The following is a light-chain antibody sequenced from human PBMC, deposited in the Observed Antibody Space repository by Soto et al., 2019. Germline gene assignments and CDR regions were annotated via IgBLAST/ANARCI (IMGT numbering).Light chain of an antibody. CDR3: QQYNMWPAT. CDR1: QSVSNN. V-gene: IGKV3-15*01. Sequence: EKVMTQSPATLSVSPGERAALSCRASQSVSNNLAWYQQRPGQAPRLLIYDVSTRATGIPARFTGSGSETEFTLTISSLQSEDFAVYFCQQYNMWPATFGQGTRLEI. J-gene: IGKJ5*01. CDR2: DVS.